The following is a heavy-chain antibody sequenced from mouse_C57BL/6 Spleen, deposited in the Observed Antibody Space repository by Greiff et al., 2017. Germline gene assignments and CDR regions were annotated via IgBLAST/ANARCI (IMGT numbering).Heavy chain of an antibody. D-gene: IGHD1-1*01. CDR2: IDPSDSYT. CDR3: ARIYYGSTSFDY. V-gene: IGHV1-50*01. CDR1: GYTFTSYW. J-gene: IGHJ2*01. Sequence: QVQLQQSGAELVKPGASVKLSCKASGYTFTSYWMQWVKQRPGQGLEWIGEIDPSDSYTNYNQKFKGKATLTVDTSSSTAYMQLSSLTSEDSAVYYCARIYYGSTSFDYWGQGTTLTVSS.